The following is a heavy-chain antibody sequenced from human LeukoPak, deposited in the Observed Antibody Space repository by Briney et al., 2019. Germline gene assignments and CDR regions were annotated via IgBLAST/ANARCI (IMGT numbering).Heavy chain of an antibody. Sequence: PSETLSLTCTVSGGSISSYYWSWIRQPPGKGLEWIGYIYYSGSTNYNPSLKSRVTISVDTSKNQFSLKLSSVTAADTAVYYCAGTYYYGSGSYYGYYYMDVWGKGTTVTVSS. D-gene: IGHD3-10*01. CDR1: GGSISSYY. CDR2: IYYSGST. CDR3: AGTYYYGSGSYYGYYYMDV. J-gene: IGHJ6*03. V-gene: IGHV4-59*01.